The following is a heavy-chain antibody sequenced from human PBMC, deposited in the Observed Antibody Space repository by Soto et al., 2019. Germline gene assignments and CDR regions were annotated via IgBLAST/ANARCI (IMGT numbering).Heavy chain of an antibody. D-gene: IGHD2-15*01. Sequence: SETLSLTCTVSGGSISSGGYYWSWIRQHPGKGLEWIGYIYYSGSTYYNPSLKSRVTISVDTSKNQFSLKLSSVTAADTAVYYCARDYPDLGPHDILKGDNYYYYYMDVWGKGTTVTVSS. J-gene: IGHJ6*03. CDR2: IYYSGST. CDR3: ARDYPDLGPHDILKGDNYYYYYMDV. V-gene: IGHV4-31*03. CDR1: GGSISSGGYY.